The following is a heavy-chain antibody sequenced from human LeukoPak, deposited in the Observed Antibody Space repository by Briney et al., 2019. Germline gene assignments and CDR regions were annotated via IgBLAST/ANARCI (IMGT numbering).Heavy chain of an antibody. J-gene: IGHJ6*03. CDR1: SYSISSGYY. CDR3: ARAPRFSEWFPYYYYMDV. D-gene: IGHD3-3*01. Sequence: PSETLSLTCAVSSYSISSGYYWGWIRQPPGKGLEWIGTIYHSGSTYYNPSLKSRVTISVDTSKSQFSLKLSSVTAADTAVYYCARAPRFSEWFPYYYYMDVWGKGTTVTVSS. CDR2: IYHSGST. V-gene: IGHV4-38-2*01.